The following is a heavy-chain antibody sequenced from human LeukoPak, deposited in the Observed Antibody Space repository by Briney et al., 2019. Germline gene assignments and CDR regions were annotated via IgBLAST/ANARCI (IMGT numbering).Heavy chain of an antibody. J-gene: IGHJ5*02. Sequence: KPSETLSLTCAVYGGSFSGYYWSWIRQPPGKGLEWIGEINHSGSTNYNPSLKSRVTISVDTSKNQFSLKLSSVTAADTAVYYCARRIVVVVAATLGNRFDPWGQGTLVTVSS. CDR2: INHSGST. D-gene: IGHD2-15*01. V-gene: IGHV4-34*01. CDR3: ARRIVVVVAATLGNRFDP. CDR1: GGSFSGYY.